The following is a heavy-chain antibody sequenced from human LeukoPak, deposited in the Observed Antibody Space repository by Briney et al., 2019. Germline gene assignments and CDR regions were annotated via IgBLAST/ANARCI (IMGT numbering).Heavy chain of an antibody. CDR2: INPSGGST. CDR1: GYTFTSYY. J-gene: IGHJ5*02. V-gene: IGHV1-46*01. D-gene: IGHD3-22*01. Sequence: ASVKVSCKASGYTFTSYYMHWVRQAPGQGLEWTGIINPSGGSTSYAQKFQGRVTMTRDTSTSTVYMELSSLRSEDTAVYYCARGTTTSNYYYDSSGYYNWFDPWGQGTLVTVSS. CDR3: ARGTTTSNYYYDSSGYYNWFDP.